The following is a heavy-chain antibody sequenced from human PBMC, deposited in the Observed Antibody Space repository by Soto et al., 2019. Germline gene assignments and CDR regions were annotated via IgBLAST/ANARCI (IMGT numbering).Heavy chain of an antibody. J-gene: IGHJ4*02. Sequence: EVQLVESGGGLVQPGGSLRLSCAASGFTFSAHFMDWVRQAPGKGLEWVGRIKNKANSYTTEYAASVEGIFTISREYSWNWLYVRMSDLKTEDWAVYYCDRVHLRGRSGGRQFDYRRKASQIAVSS. CDR3: DRVHLRGRSGGRQFDY. CDR1: GFTFSAHF. V-gene: IGHV3-72*01. D-gene: IGHD3-16*01. CDR2: IKNKANSYTT.